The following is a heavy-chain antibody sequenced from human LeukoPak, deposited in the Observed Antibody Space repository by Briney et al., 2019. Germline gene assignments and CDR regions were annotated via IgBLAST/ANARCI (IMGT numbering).Heavy chain of an antibody. Sequence: GGSLRLSCAASGFTVSSDYMSGVRQAPGKGLEWVSVIYSGGSTYYADSVKGRFTISSDKSKNTVYLQMNSLRFEDTAMYYCARNWFDPWGQGTLVTVS. CDR1: GFTVSSDY. CDR2: IYSGGST. J-gene: IGHJ5*02. V-gene: IGHV3-53*05. CDR3: ARNWFDP.